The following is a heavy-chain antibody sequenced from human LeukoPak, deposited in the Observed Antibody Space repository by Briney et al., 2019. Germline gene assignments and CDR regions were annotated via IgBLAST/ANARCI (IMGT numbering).Heavy chain of an antibody. CDR1: GFTVSSNY. Sequence: PGGSLRLSCAASGFTVSSNYMSWVRQAPGKGLEWVSVIYDGGSTYYTDSVRGRFTISRDNSKNTLYLQMNSLRAEDTALYYCAKDRRSGSFLGAFDIWGQGTMVTVSS. J-gene: IGHJ3*02. CDR2: IYDGGST. V-gene: IGHV3-53*05. CDR3: AKDRRSGSFLGAFDI. D-gene: IGHD1-26*01.